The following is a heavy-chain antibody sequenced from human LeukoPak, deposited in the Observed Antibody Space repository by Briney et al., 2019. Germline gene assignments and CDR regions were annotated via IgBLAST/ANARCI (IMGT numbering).Heavy chain of an antibody. Sequence: SETLSLTCTVSGGSISSGDYHWSWIRQPPGKGLEWIGEINHSGSTNYNPSLKSRVTISVDTSKNQFSLKLSSVTAADTAVYYCARLSRVSHYYDSSGFKLEQGLSYYYYYMDVWGKGTTVTVSS. V-gene: IGHV4-39*07. J-gene: IGHJ6*03. D-gene: IGHD3-22*01. CDR3: ARLSRVSHYYDSSGFKLEQGLSYYYYYMDV. CDR1: GGSISSGDYH. CDR2: INHSGST.